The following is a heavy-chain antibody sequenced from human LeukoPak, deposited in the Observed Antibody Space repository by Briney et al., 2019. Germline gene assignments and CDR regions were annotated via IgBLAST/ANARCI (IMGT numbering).Heavy chain of an antibody. CDR3: ARSGTYYYGSGSYQYAFDI. J-gene: IGHJ3*02. CDR1: GYTFTSYD. Sequence: EASVKVSCKASGYTFTSYDINWVRQATGQGLEWMGWMNPNSGNTGYAQKFQGRVTMTRNTSISTAYMELSSLRSEDTAVYYCARSGTYYYGSGSYQYAFDIWGQGTMVTVSS. D-gene: IGHD3-10*01. CDR2: MNPNSGNT. V-gene: IGHV1-8*01.